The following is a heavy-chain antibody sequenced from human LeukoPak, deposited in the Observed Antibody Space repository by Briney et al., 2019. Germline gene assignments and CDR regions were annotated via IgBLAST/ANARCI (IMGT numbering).Heavy chain of an antibody. D-gene: IGHD3-16*01. J-gene: IGHJ4*02. Sequence: SETLSLTCTVYGGSFSGYYWSWIRQPPGKGLEWIGEINHSGSTNYNPSLKSRVTISVDTSKNQFSLKLSSVTAADTAVYYCARQLDHYDNIYYFDYWGQGTLVTVFS. CDR1: GGSFSGYY. CDR3: ARQLDHYDNIYYFDY. CDR2: INHSGST. V-gene: IGHV4-34*01.